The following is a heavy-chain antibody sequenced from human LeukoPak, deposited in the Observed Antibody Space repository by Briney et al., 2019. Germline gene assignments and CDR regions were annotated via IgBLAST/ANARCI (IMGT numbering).Heavy chain of an antibody. V-gene: IGHV3-30*04. CDR3: ARVPRRYCSSTSCYAYYFDY. J-gene: IGHJ4*02. Sequence: GRSLRLSCAASGFTFSSYAMHWVRQAPGKGLEWVAVISYDGSNKYYADSVKGRFTISRDNSKNTLYLQMNSLRAEDTAVYYCARVPRRYCSSTSCYAYYFDYWGQGTLVTVSS. CDR1: GFTFSSYA. CDR2: ISYDGSNK. D-gene: IGHD2-2*01.